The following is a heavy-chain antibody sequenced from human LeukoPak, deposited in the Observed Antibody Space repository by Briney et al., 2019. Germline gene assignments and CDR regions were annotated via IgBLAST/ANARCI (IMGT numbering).Heavy chain of an antibody. Sequence: GGSLRLSCAASGFTFRGYGKTWVRQTPGKGLECVGVISAVGDTTFYADSVKGRFTISRDNSKNILFLEMNSLRVDDTAVYHCAKKGWVVEFYYVELWGQGTLVTVSS. J-gene: IGHJ4*02. CDR3: AKKGWVVEFYYVEL. CDR2: ISAVGDTT. V-gene: IGHV3-23*01. CDR1: GFTFRGYG. D-gene: IGHD1-7*01.